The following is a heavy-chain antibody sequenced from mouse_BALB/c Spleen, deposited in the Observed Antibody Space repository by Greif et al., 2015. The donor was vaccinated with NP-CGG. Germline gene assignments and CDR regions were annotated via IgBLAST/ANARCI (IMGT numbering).Heavy chain of an antibody. CDR2: INPSTGYT. CDR1: GYTFTSYW. D-gene: IGHD3-2*02. V-gene: IGHV1-7*01. Sequence: VQLQQSGAELAKPGASVKMSCKASGYTFTSYWMHWVKQRPGQGLEWIGYINPSTGYTEYNQKFKDKATLTADKSSSTAYMQLSSLTSEDSAVYYCAKELRNFDYWGQGTTLTVSS. CDR3: AKELRNFDY. J-gene: IGHJ2*01.